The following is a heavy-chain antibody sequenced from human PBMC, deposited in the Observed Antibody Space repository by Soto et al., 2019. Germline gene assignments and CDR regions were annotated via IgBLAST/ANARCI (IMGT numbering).Heavy chain of an antibody. D-gene: IGHD5-12*01. CDR2: INHSGST. J-gene: IGHJ4*02. CDR1: GGSFSGYY. V-gene: IGHV4-34*01. Sequence: SETLSLTWAVYGGSFSGYYWSWIRQPPGKGLEWIGEINHSGSTNYNPSLKSRVTISVDTSKNQFSLKLSSVTAADTAVYYCARGKAVVATSPAFDYWGQGTLVTVSS. CDR3: ARGKAVVATSPAFDY.